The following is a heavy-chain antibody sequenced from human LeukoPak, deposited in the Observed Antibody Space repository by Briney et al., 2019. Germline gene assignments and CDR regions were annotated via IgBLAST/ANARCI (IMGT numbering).Heavy chain of an antibody. V-gene: IGHV4-34*01. CDR3: ARLAVPTNYYYGMDV. Sequence: SETLSLTCAVYGGSFSGYYWSWIRQPPRKGLECFGEINRSGSTNYNPSLKSRVTISVDTSKNQFSLKLSSVTAADSAVYYCARLAVPTNYYYGMDVWGQGTTVTVSS. J-gene: IGHJ6*02. D-gene: IGHD6-25*01. CDR2: INRSGST. CDR1: GGSFSGYY.